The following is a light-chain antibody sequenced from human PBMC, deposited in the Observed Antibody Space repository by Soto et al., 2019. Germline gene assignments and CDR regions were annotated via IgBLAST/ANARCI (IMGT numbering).Light chain of an antibody. Sequence: QSALTQPPSASGSLGQSVTISCTGTSSDVGGYNYVSWYQQHPGKAPKLLIYDVSRRPSGVPDRFSGSKSGNTASLTVSGLQAEDETDSYCSSYAGSHNLVFVTGTKLTVL. CDR3: SSYAGSHNLV. CDR2: DVS. J-gene: IGLJ1*01. V-gene: IGLV2-8*01. CDR1: SSDVGGYNY.